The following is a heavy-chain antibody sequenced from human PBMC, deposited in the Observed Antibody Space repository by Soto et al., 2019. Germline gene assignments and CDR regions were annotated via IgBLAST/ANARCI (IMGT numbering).Heavy chain of an antibody. Sequence: SQTLSLTCAISGDSVSSNSVGWHWIRQSPSRGLEWVGRTYYRSKWYVDYAVSVKSRITINSDTSKNQFSLQLNSVTPEDTAVYYCARNSGWRFEYWGQGTLVTVSS. J-gene: IGHJ4*02. D-gene: IGHD6-19*01. CDR3: ARNSGWRFEY. V-gene: IGHV6-1*01. CDR1: GDSVSSNSVG. CDR2: TYYRSKWYV.